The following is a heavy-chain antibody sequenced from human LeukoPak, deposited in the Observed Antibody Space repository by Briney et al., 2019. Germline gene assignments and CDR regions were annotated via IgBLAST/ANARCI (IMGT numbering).Heavy chain of an antibody. D-gene: IGHD5-24*01. J-gene: IGHJ5*02. CDR3: AKREGENNGPIDA. CDR1: GFTFSSYA. V-gene: IGHV3-23*01. Sequence: QPGGSLRLSCAASGFTFSSYAMSWVRQAPGKGLEWVSAISGSGGSTYYADSVKGRFTISRDYFKSTVYLQMSSLRVEDTAVYYCAKREGENNGPIDAWGQGNLVIVSS. CDR2: ISGSGGST.